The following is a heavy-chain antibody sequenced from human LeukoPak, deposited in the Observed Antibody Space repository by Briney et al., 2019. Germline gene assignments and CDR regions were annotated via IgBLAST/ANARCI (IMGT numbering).Heavy chain of an antibody. CDR2: IYSGGST. Sequence: GGSLRLSCAASGFTVSSNYMSWVRQAPGKGLEWVSVIYSGGSTYYAGSVKGRFTISRDNSKNTLYLQMNSLRAEDTAVYYCARAAIAAAGRISWGQGTLVTVSS. CDR3: ARAAIAAAGRIS. V-gene: IGHV3-66*01. D-gene: IGHD6-13*01. CDR1: GFTVSSNY. J-gene: IGHJ5*02.